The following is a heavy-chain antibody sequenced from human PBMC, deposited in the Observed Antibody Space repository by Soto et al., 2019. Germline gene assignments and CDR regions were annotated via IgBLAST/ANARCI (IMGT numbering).Heavy chain of an antibody. CDR2: ISSSGSTI. Sequence: GGSLRLSCAASGFTFSSYEMNWVRQAPGKGLEWVSYISSSGSTIYYADSVKGQFTISRDNAKNSLYLQMNSLRAEDTAVYYCARGPGSRYQLLFWFDPWGQGTLVTVSS. CDR3: ARGPGSRYQLLFWFDP. D-gene: IGHD2-2*01. J-gene: IGHJ5*02. CDR1: GFTFSSYE. V-gene: IGHV3-48*03.